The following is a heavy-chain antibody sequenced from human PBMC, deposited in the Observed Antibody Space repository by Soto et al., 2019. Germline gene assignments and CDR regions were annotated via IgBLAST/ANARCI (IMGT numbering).Heavy chain of an antibody. CDR2: IYYSGST. V-gene: IGHV4-59*01. CDR1: GGSISSYY. Sequence: PSETLSLTCTASGGSISSYYWSWIRQPPGKGLEWIGYIYYSGSTNYNPSLKSRVTTSVDTSKNQFSLKLSSVTAADTAVYYCAGGWGRVATPGDYWGQGTLVTVSS. J-gene: IGHJ4*02. D-gene: IGHD5-12*01. CDR3: AGGWGRVATPGDY.